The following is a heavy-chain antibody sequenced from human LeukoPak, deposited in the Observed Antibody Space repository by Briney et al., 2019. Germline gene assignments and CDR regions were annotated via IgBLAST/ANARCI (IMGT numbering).Heavy chain of an antibody. D-gene: IGHD5-24*01. CDR1: GGSFSGYY. J-gene: IGHJ3*02. Sequence: SETLSLTCAVYGGSFSGYYWSWIRQPPGKGLEWIGEINHSGSTNYNPSLKSRVTISVDTSKNQFSPKLSSVTAADTAVYYCARRWLQFWRAFDIWGQGTMVTVSS. CDR3: ARRWLQFWRAFDI. V-gene: IGHV4-34*01. CDR2: INHSGST.